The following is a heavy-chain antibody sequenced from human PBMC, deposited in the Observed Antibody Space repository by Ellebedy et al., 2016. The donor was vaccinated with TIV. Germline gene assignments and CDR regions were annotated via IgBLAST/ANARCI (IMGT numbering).Heavy chain of an antibody. D-gene: IGHD7-27*01. CDR1: GFTFNTYS. CDR2: ISSSGSPI. CDR3: ARENRLGDY. V-gene: IGHV3-48*04. J-gene: IGHJ4*02. Sequence: GESLKISCAASGFTFNTYSMNWVRQAPGKGLEWVSFISSSGSPIYYADSVKGRFTISRDNAKNSLYLQMNSLRVEDTAVYYCARENRLGDYWGQGTLVTVSS.